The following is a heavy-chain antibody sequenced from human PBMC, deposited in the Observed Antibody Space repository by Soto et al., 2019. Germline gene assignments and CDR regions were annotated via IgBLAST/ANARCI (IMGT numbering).Heavy chain of an antibody. CDR2: FFIGGNT. V-gene: IGHV4-39*07. D-gene: IGHD1-26*01. CDR1: GGSISSTTYY. J-gene: IGHJ4*02. Sequence: SETLSLTCTVSGGSISSTTYYWGWMRQPPGKGLEWIASFFIGGNTYYNPSLKSRVTISVDTSKNHFSLKLSSVTAADTAVYYCASRYGGNFDYWGQGTLVTVSS. CDR3: ASRYGGNFDY.